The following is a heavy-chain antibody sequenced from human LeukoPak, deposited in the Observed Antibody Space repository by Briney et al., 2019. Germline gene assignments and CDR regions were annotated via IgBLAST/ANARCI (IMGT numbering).Heavy chain of an antibody. CDR3: AKDKGSGSYYYFDY. V-gene: IGHV3-74*01. CDR2: INSDGSST. D-gene: IGHD1-26*01. J-gene: IGHJ4*02. Sequence: GGSLRLSCAASGFTFSSYWMHWVRQAPGKGLVWVSRINSDGSSTSYADSVKGRFTISRDNAKNSLYLQMNSLRAEDTALYYCAKDKGSGSYYYFDYWGQGTLVTVSS. CDR1: GFTFSSYW.